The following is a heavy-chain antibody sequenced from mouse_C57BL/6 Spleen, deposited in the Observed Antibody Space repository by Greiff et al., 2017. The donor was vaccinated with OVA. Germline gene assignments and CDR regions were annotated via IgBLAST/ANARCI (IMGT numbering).Heavy chain of an antibody. V-gene: IGHV1-82*01. CDR2: IYPGDGDT. Sequence: QVQLQQSGPELVKPGASVKISCKASGYAFSSSWMNWVKQRPGKGLEWIGRIYPGDGDTNYNGKFKGKATLTADKSSSTAYMQLSSLTSEDSAVYFCARPITTPFDVWGTGTTVTVSS. CDR1: GYAFSSSW. CDR3: ARPITTPFDV. D-gene: IGHD1-1*01. J-gene: IGHJ1*03.